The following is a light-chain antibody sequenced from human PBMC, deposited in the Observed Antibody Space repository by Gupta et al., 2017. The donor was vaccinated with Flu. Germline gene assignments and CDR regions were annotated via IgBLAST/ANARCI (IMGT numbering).Light chain of an antibody. CDR2: GAS. J-gene: IGKJ5*01. CDR1: QSIRTY. V-gene: IGKV1-39*01. CDR3: QQRDSTLVT. Sequence: DIQMTQSPSSLSASVGDRVTITCRASQSIRTYLNWYQQKPGKAPKLLIYGASSLQSGVPSRVSGIGSGTDFTLTISSLQPEEIATYYCQQRDSTLVTFGQGTRLAIK.